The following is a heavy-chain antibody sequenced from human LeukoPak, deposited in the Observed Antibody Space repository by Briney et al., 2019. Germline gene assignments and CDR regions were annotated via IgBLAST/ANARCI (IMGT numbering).Heavy chain of an antibody. V-gene: IGHV4-38-2*01. CDR1: GGSFSGYY. D-gene: IGHD3-22*01. J-gene: IGHJ4*02. CDR2: IYHSGST. CDR3: AXXXXSGXYPFFDY. Sequence: SETLSLTCAVYGGSFSGYYWGWIRQPPGKGLEWIGSIYHSGSTYYNPSLTSRGTISVDTSKNQCSLTLKSVTAADTAVYYCAXXXXSGXYPFFDYWGQGTLVTVSS.